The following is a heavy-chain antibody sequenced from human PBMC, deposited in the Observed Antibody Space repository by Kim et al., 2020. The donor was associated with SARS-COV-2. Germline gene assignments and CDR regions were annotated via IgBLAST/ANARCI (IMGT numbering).Heavy chain of an antibody. V-gene: IGHV4-34*01. CDR2: INHSGST. CDR1: GGSFSGYY. CDR3: ARSRSYYGSGSPSDY. Sequence: SETLSLTCAVYGGSFSGYYWSWIRQPPGKGLEWIGEINHSGSTNYNPSLKSRVTISVDTSKNQFSLKLSSVTAADTAVYYCARSRSYYGSGSPSDYWGQGTLVTVSS. J-gene: IGHJ4*02. D-gene: IGHD3-10*01.